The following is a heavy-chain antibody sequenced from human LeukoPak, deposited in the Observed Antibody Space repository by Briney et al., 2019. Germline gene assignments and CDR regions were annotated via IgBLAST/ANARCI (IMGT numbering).Heavy chain of an antibody. CDR3: ARDYGSSSYFVC. D-gene: IGHD6-6*01. J-gene: IGHJ4*02. CDR1: GFTFSSYA. CDR2: ISYDGSNK. V-gene: IGHV3-30-3*01. Sequence: GGSLRLSCAASGFTFSSYAMHWVRQAPGKGLEWVAVISYDGSNKYYADSVKGRFTVSGDNSKNTLYLQMNSLRAEDTAVYYCARDYGSSSYFVCWGQGTLVTVSS.